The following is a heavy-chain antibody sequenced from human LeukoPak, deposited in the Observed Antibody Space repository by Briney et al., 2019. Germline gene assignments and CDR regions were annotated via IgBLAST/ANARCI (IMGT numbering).Heavy chain of an antibody. CDR3: ASGPGRYYYDSSGYRLDY. CDR1: GFTFSSSA. J-gene: IGHJ4*02. V-gene: IGHV3-23*01. Sequence: GGSLRLSCAASGFTFSSSAMSWVRQAPGKGLEWVSAISNNGGYTYYADSVQGRFTISRDNSKSTLCLQMNSLRAEDTAVYYCASGPGRYYYDSSGYRLDYWGQGTLVTVSS. CDR2: ISNNGGYT. D-gene: IGHD3-22*01.